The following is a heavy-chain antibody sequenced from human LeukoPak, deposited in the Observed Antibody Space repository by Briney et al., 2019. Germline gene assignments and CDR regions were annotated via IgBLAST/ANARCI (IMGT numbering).Heavy chain of an antibody. CDR3: TTDQIPYPGRINN. D-gene: IGHD1-26*01. V-gene: IGHV3-15*01. J-gene: IGHJ4*02. Sequence: PGGSLRLSCAASGFTFSNAWMSWVRQAPGKGLEWVGRIKSKTDGGTTDYAVPVKGRFTISRDDSKNTLYLQMNSLKTEDTAVYYCTTDQIPYPGRINNWGQGTLVTVSS. CDR2: IKSKTDGGTT. CDR1: GFTFSNAW.